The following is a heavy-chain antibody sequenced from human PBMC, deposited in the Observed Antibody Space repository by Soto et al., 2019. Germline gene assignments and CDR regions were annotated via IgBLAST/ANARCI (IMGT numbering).Heavy chain of an antibody. Sequence: ASVKVSCKASGYTFTGDYMHWVRQAPGQGLEWMGWINPNSGGTNYAQKFQGWVTMTRDTSISTAYMELSRLRSDDTAVYYCARGPLSDWDWFDPWGQGTLVTVSS. J-gene: IGHJ5*02. CDR2: INPNSGGT. CDR3: ARGPLSDWDWFDP. D-gene: IGHD2-21*01. CDR1: GYTFTGDY. V-gene: IGHV1-2*04.